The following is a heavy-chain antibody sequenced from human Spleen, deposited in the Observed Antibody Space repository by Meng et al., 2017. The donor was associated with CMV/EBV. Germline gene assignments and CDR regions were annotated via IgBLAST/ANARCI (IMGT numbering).Heavy chain of an antibody. CDR1: GFTVSGNY. J-gene: IGHJ3*02. CDR3: TREGFSSDIFDI. Sequence: GESLKISCVASGFTVSGNYLNWVRQAPGKGPEWVSVIHSGGNTDYADSVKGRFIISRDNSKNTLYLEMSGLRAEDTAVYYCTREGFSSDIFDIWGQGTTVTVSS. V-gene: IGHV3-66*02. D-gene: IGHD6-19*01. CDR2: IHSGGNT.